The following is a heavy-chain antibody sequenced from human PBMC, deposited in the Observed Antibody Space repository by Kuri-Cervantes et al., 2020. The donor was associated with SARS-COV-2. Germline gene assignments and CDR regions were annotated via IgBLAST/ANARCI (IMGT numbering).Heavy chain of an antibody. CDR2: INHSGST. D-gene: IGHD2-2*01. J-gene: IGHJ6*02. CDR1: GGSFSGYY. Sequence: GSLRLSCAVYGGSFSGYYRSWIRQPPGKGLEWIGEINHSGSTNYNPSLRSRVTISVDTSKNQFSLKLSSVTATDTAVYYCARGWGGYCSSTSCYYYYYGMDVWGQGTTVTVSS. CDR3: ARGWGGYCSSTSCYYYYYGMDV. V-gene: IGHV4-34*01.